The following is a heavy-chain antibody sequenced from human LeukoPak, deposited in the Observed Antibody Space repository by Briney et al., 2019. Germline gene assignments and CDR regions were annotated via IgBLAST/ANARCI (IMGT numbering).Heavy chain of an antibody. D-gene: IGHD1-26*01. CDR3: ARGAYAKEELAPPGWDY. J-gene: IGHJ4*02. CDR1: GGTFSSYA. CDR2: IIPIFGTA. V-gene: IGHV1-69*06. Sequence: GASVKVSCKASGGTFSSYAISWVRQAPGQGLEWMGGIIPIFGTANYAQKFQGRVTITADKSTSTAYMELSSLRTEDTAVYYCARGAYAKEELAPPGWDYWGQGTLVTVSS.